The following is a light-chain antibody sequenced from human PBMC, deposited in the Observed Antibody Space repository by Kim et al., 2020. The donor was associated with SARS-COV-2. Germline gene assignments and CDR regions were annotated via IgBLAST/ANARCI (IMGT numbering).Light chain of an antibody. Sequence: QLVLTQSPSVSASLGASVRLTCTLISGHTSYAIAWHQHQPEKGPRFLMKLNSVGSHTKGDGIPDRFSGSSSGTDRYLTISSLQSEDEAVYYCQTWATGIATVFGGGTKVTVL. CDR2: LNSVGSH. V-gene: IGLV4-69*01. J-gene: IGLJ3*02. CDR3: QTWATGIATV. CDR1: SGHTSYA.